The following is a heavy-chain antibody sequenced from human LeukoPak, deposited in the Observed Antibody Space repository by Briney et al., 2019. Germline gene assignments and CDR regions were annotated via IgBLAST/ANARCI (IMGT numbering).Heavy chain of an antibody. CDR2: ISGNGGST. Sequence: GGSLRLSCAASGFTFISYAMSWVRQAPGKGLEWVSVISGNGGSTHYADSAKGRFTISRDNSKNTLYLQMSSLRAEDTAVYYCAKESPVFDYWGQGTLVAVSS. V-gene: IGHV3-23*01. CDR1: GFTFISYA. J-gene: IGHJ4*02. CDR3: AKESPVFDY.